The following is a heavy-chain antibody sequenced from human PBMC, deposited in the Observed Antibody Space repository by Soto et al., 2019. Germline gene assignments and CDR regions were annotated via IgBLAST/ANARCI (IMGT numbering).Heavy chain of an antibody. Sequence: PSETLSLTCTVSGDSVRIHYWTWIRQPPGKGLEWIGYIYDGGTTKYNPSLNSRATVSADTSKNQVSLNLTSVTAADTAVYYCARSVFYDSSELYVHWYFDLWGRGTLVTVSS. D-gene: IGHD3-22*01. J-gene: IGHJ2*01. CDR1: GDSVRIHY. CDR2: IYDGGTT. V-gene: IGHV4-59*02. CDR3: ARSVFYDSSELYVHWYFDL.